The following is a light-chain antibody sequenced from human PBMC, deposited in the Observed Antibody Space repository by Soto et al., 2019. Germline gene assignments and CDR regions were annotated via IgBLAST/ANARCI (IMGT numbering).Light chain of an antibody. V-gene: IGLV2-14*02. CDR1: SSNVGSYKL. J-gene: IGLJ1*01. CDR2: EVS. CDR3: SSYTSDSSYV. Sequence: QSALTQPASVSGSPGQSITISCTGTSSNVGSYKLVSWYQQHPGKAPKLMIFEVSNRPSGVSNRFSASKSGNTASLFISGLQAEDEADYYCSSYTSDSSYVFGSGTKVTVL.